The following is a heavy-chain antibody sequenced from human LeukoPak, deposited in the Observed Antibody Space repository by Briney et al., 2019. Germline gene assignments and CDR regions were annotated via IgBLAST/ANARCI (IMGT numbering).Heavy chain of an antibody. V-gene: IGHV3-30*03. J-gene: IGHJ4*02. D-gene: IGHD2-2*01. Sequence: PGGSLRLSCAASAFTFNNYGMHWVRQAPGKGLEWVAVISYDGSYKYYTDSVKGRFTISRDNAKNSLYLQMNNLRAEDTAVYYCVPTSCPQADYWGQGTLVTVSS. CDR2: ISYDGSYK. CDR1: AFTFNNYG. CDR3: VPTSCPQADY.